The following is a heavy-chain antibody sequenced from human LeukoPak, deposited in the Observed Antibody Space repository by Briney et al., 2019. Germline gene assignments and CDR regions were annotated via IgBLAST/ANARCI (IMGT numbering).Heavy chain of an antibody. CDR3: AKDEPFIQLWFGY. Sequence: GGSLRLSCAASGFTISSYAMTWVRQAPGKGLEWVSAISGSGGSTYYADSVKGRFTISRDNSKNTLYLQMNSLRAEDTAVYYCAKDEPFIQLWFGYWGQGTLVTVSS. J-gene: IGHJ4*02. V-gene: IGHV3-23*01. CDR1: GFTISSYA. D-gene: IGHD5-18*01. CDR2: ISGSGGST.